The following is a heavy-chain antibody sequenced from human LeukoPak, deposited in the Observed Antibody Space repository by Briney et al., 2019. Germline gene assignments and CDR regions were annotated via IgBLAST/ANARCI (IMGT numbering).Heavy chain of an antibody. V-gene: IGHV4-59*08. CDR3: AKRHILRNDAFDI. Sequence: SGGSLRLSCAASGFTVSSKYMSWVRQAPGKGLEWIGYIYYSGSTNYNPSLKSRVTISVDTSKNQFSLKLSSVTAADTAVYYCAKRHILRNDAFDIWGQGTMVTVSS. D-gene: IGHD3-3*02. CDR1: GFTVSSKY. CDR2: IYYSGST. J-gene: IGHJ3*02.